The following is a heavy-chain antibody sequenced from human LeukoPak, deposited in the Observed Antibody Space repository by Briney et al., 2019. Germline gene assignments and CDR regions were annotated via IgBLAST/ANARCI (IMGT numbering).Heavy chain of an antibody. Sequence: GASVKVSCKVYGYTLTEFSMHWVRQAPGKGLEWMGGSDPEDGETFYTQKLQGRVTMTEDTSTHTAYMEVSGLKSEDTAVYHCAINSGSYLGYWGQGTLVTVSS. V-gene: IGHV1-24*01. CDR1: GYTLTEFS. D-gene: IGHD1-26*01. CDR2: SDPEDGET. J-gene: IGHJ4*02. CDR3: AINSGSYLGY.